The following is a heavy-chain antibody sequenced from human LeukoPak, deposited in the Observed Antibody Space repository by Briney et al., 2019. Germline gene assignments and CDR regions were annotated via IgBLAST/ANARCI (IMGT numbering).Heavy chain of an antibody. CDR3: ARVTYDSSGLGAFDI. CDR1: GGPISSYY. V-gene: IGHV4-59*12. Sequence: SDTLSLTCTVSGGPISSYYWSWIRQPPGKGLEWLGYIYYSGSTNHNPTLKSRVNLSLDTSKNQVSLKLNSVTAAGTAVYYWARVTYDSSGLGAFDIWGQGRMVTVCS. CDR2: IYYSGST. J-gene: IGHJ3*02. D-gene: IGHD3-22*01.